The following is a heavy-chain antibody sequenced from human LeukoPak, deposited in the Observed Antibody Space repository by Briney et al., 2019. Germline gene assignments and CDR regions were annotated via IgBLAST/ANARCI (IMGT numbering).Heavy chain of an antibody. CDR3: ATGVPVPAGSWFDP. Sequence: WASVKVSCKVSGYTLTELSMHWVRQAPGKGLEWMGGFDPEDGETIYAQKFQGRVTMTEDTSTDTAYMELSSLRSEDTAVYYCATGVPVPAGSWFDPWGQGTLVTVSS. V-gene: IGHV1-24*01. CDR2: FDPEDGET. J-gene: IGHJ5*02. CDR1: GYTLTELS. D-gene: IGHD2-2*01.